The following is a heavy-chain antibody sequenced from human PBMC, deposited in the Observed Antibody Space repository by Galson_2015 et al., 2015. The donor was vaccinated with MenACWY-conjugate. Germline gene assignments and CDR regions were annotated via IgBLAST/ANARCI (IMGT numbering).Heavy chain of an antibody. V-gene: IGHV3-7*03. CDR3: ARPVRNRLTIAVPYYFDH. Sequence: LRLSCAASGFTLSHYYMSWVRQAPGKGLEWVATIRGDGSETFHVDSVKDRFTISRDNAQNSLFLQMNSLRAEDTAVYYCARPVRNRLTIAVPYYFDHWGQGTLV. CDR2: IRGDGSET. D-gene: IGHD2-21*01. CDR1: GFTLSHYY. J-gene: IGHJ4*02.